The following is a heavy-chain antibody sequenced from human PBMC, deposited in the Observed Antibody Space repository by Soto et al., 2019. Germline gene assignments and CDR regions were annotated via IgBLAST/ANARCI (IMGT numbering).Heavy chain of an antibody. V-gene: IGHV4-59*01. D-gene: IGHD3-22*01. CDR3: AKGXDGRITTNPHHYNGMDV. Sequence: SETLSLTCTVSGGSLGSYYWSWIRQPPGKGLERIGYVFYTGRANYNASLKSRVSISLDTSNYQFSLKLSSVTAADTAVYYCAKGXDGRITTNPHHYNGMDVWGQGTTVTVSS. CDR2: VFYTGRA. CDR1: GGSLGSYY. J-gene: IGHJ6*02.